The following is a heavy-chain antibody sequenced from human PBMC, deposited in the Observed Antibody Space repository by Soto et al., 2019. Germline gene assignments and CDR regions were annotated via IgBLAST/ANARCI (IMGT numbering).Heavy chain of an antibody. J-gene: IGHJ5*02. V-gene: IGHV1-69*01. Sequence: QVQLVQSGAEVKKPGSSVKVSCKASGGTFSSYAISWVRQAPGQGLEWMGGFIPIFGTANYAQKFQGRVTITADESTSTAYMELSSLRSEDTAVYYCARDLMYPQVLRGWFEPWGQGTLVTVSS. D-gene: IGHD1-26*01. CDR3: ARDLMYPQVLRGWFEP. CDR2: FIPIFGTA. CDR1: GGTFSSYA.